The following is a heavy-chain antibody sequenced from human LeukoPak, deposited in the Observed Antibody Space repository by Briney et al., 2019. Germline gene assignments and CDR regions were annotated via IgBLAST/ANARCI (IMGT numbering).Heavy chain of an antibody. CDR1: GFTFSSYA. CDR3: ARGGRQQLVRGDWFDP. V-gene: IGHV3-30-3*01. CDR2: ISFDGSNK. Sequence: GGSLRLSCAASGFTFSSYAMHWVRQAPGKGLEGLAVISFDGSNKYYADSVKGRFTISRGNAKNTLYLQMNSVRAEDTAVYYCARGGRQQLVRGDWFDPWGQGTLVTVSS. D-gene: IGHD6-13*01. J-gene: IGHJ5*02.